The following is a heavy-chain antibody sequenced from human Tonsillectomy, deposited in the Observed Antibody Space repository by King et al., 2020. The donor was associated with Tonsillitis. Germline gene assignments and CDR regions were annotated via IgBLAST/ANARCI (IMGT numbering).Heavy chain of an antibody. J-gene: IGHJ4*02. CDR1: GGSISSSNW. CDR3: ARDRGVRYKQWLVDGLDY. V-gene: IGHV4-4*02. Sequence: QLQESGPGLVKPSGTLSLTCAVSGGSISSSNWWSWVRQPPGKGLEWIGEIYHSGSTNYNPSLKNRVTISVDKSKNQFSLKLSHVTAADTAVYYCARDRGVRYKQWLVDGLDYWGQGTLVTVSS. D-gene: IGHD6-19*01. CDR2: IYHSGST.